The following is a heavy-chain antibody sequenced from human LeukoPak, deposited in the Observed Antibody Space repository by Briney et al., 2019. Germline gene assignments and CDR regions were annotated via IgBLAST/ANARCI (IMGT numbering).Heavy chain of an antibody. CDR2: INPNSGGT. V-gene: IGHV1-2*02. D-gene: IGHD5-12*01. CDR1: GYTFTSYD. Sequence: ASVKVSCKASGYTFTSYDVNWVRQAPGQGLEWMGWINPNSGGTNYAQKFQGRVTMTRDTSISTAYMELSRLRSDDTAVYYCARDGSGYVQGIDFDYWGQGALVTVSS. CDR3: ARDGSGYVQGIDFDY. J-gene: IGHJ4*02.